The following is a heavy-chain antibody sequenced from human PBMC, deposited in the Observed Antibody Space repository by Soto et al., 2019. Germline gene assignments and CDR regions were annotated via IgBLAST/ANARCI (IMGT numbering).Heavy chain of an antibody. CDR2: ITKSSSTI. V-gene: IGHV3-48*01. CDR3: AKRATGTYFDY. D-gene: IGHD1-1*01. Sequence: GGSLRLSCAASGFTFTSYAMNWVRQAPGKGLEWISYITKSSSTIYYADSVKGRFTISRDNAQNSLYLQMNSLRAEDTAVYYCAKRATGTYFDYWGQGTLVTVSS. J-gene: IGHJ4*02. CDR1: GFTFTSYA.